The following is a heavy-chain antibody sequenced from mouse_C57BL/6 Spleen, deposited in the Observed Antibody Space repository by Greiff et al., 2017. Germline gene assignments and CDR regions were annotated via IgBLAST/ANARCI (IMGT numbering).Heavy chain of an antibody. CDR3: ARGDYSNSYAMDY. CDR2: IDPSDRYT. Sequence: QVQLQQPGAELVKPGASVKLSCKASGYTFTSYWMQWVKQRPGQGLEWIGEIDPSDRYTNYNQKFKGKATLTVDPSSSTAYMQLSSLTSEDSAVYYCARGDYSNSYAMDYWGQGTSVTVSS. D-gene: IGHD2-5*01. J-gene: IGHJ4*01. CDR1: GYTFTSYW. V-gene: IGHV1-50*01.